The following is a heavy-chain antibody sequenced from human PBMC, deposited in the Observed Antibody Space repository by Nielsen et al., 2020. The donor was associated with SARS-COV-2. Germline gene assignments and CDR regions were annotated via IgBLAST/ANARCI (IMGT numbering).Heavy chain of an antibody. Sequence: SETLSLTCAVYGGSFSGYYWSWIRQPPGKGLEWIGEINHSGSTNYNPSLRSRVTISIDTSKNQFSLNLSSVTAAVMAVYYCASRAEGLELWRRYFFYMDVWGKGTTVTVSS. CDR2: INHSGST. V-gene: IGHV4-34*01. CDR1: GGSFSGYY. CDR3: ASRAEGLELWRRYFFYMDV. J-gene: IGHJ6*04. D-gene: IGHD5-18*01.